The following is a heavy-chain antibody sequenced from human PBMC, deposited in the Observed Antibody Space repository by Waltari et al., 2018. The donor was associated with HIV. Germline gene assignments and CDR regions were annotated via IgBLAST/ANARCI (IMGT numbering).Heavy chain of an antibody. CDR3: VRGGAAFVTGGMQVVQPGP. D-gene: IGHD6-6*01. CDR1: GFTFSAYD. J-gene: IGHJ5*02. Sequence: EVQLVESGGGLVRPGGSLRLSCLASGFTFSAYDMNLVRQAPGKGCGWLSFISDRVQPLYYPASTKGRFTVSRNNAKRSLYLDMSGLTAADTAVYYCVRGGAAFVTGGMQVVQPGPWGQGTLVTVS. V-gene: IGHV3-48*03. CDR2: ISDRVQPL.